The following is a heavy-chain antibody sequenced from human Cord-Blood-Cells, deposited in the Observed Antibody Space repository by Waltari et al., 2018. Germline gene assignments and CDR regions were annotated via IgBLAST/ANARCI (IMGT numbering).Heavy chain of an antibody. J-gene: IGHJ4*02. CDR1: GFTFSRLW. V-gene: IGHV3-7*01. CDR2: IKQDGSEK. D-gene: IGHD3-10*01. CDR3: ARDTWFGELFDY. Sequence: AQLVESGGGLVQPGGSLSLSCAAPGFTFSRLWSRCVRQAPGKGLEGVANIKQDGSEKYYVDSVKGRFTISRDNAKNSLYLQMNSLRAEDTAVYYCARDTWFGELFDYWGQGTLVTVSS.